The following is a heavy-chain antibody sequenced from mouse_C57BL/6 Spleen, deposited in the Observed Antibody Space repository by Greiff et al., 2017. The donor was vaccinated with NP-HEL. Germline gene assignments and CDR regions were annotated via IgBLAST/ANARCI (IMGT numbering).Heavy chain of an antibody. Sequence: VQLQQPGAELVMPGASVKLSCKASGYTFTSYWMHWVQQRPGQGLEWIGEIDPSDSYTNYNQKFKGKSTLTVDKSSSTAYMQLSSLTSEDSAVYYCARGGAAGSSYGDAMDYWGQGTSVTVSS. J-gene: IGHJ4*01. CDR1: GYTFTSYW. V-gene: IGHV1-69*01. D-gene: IGHD1-1*01. CDR3: ARGGAAGSSYGDAMDY. CDR2: IDPSDSYT.